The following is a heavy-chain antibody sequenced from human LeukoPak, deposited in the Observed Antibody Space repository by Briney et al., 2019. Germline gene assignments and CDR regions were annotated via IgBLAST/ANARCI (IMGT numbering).Heavy chain of an antibody. CDR3: ARPRGSGMDMDV. D-gene: IGHD3-10*01. Sequence: SENVSCTASGCTLPSYCFSWVRQAPPHGLEGIGWVSAYNGNTNYAQKLQGRVTMTTDTSTSTAYMELRSLRSDDTAVYYCARPRGSGMDMDVWGKGTTVTVSS. V-gene: IGHV1-18*01. CDR2: VSAYNGNT. J-gene: IGHJ6*03. CDR1: GCTLPSYC.